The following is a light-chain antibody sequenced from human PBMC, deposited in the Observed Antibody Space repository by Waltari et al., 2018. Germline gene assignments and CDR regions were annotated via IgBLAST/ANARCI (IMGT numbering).Light chain of an antibody. Sequence: QSALTQPASVSGSPGQSITISCTGTSSDVGSYNLVSWYQRHPGKAPKLMIYEVSKRPPGVSNRCSGSKAGNTASLTISGLQAEDEADYYCCSYAGSSTWVFGGGTKLTVL. CDR1: SSDVGSYNL. J-gene: IGLJ3*02. CDR2: EVS. CDR3: CSYAGSSTWV. V-gene: IGLV2-23*02.